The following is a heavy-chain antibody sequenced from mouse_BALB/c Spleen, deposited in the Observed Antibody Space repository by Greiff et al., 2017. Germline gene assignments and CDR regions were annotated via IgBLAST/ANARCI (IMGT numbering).Heavy chain of an antibody. CDR3: TRSLGDWFAY. CDR1: GFTFSNYW. V-gene: IGHV6-6*02. J-gene: IGHJ3*01. CDR2: IRLKSNNYAT. Sequence: DVKLVESGGGLVQPGGSMKLSCVASGFTFSNYWMNWVRQSPEKGLEWVAEIRLKSNNYATHYAESVKGRFTISRDDSKSSVYLQMNNLRAEDTGIYYCTRSLGDWFAYWGQGTLVTVSA.